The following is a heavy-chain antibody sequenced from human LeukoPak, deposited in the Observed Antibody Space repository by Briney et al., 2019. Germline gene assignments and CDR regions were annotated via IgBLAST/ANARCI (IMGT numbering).Heavy chain of an antibody. V-gene: IGHV1-2*02. CDR2: INPNSGGT. Sequence: ASVKVSCKASGYTFTSYAMNWVRQAPGQGLEWMGWINPNSGGTNYAQKFQGRVTMTRDTSISTAYMELSRLRSDDTAVYYCARDLVADIVVVVAATGWFDPWGQGTLVTVSS. D-gene: IGHD2-15*01. CDR3: ARDLVADIVVVVAATGWFDP. J-gene: IGHJ5*02. CDR1: GYTFTSYA.